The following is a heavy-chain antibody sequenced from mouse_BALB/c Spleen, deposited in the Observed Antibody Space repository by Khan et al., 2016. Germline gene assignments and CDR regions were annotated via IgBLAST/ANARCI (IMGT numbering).Heavy chain of an antibody. CDR3: ARFYYGSSYWYFDG. Sequence: VQLQESGAELVRPGTSVKISCKASGYTFTNYWLGWVKQRPGHGLEWIGDIYPGGGYTNYNEKFKGKATLTADTSSSTAYMQLSSLTSEDSAVXFCARFYYGSSYWYFDGWGAGTTVTVSS. CDR2: IYPGGGYT. J-gene: IGHJ1*01. CDR1: GYTFTNYW. V-gene: IGHV1-63*02. D-gene: IGHD1-1*01.